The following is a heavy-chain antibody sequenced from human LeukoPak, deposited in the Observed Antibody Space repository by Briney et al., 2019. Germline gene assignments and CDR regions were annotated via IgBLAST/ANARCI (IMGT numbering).Heavy chain of an antibody. J-gene: IGHJ5*02. V-gene: IGHV3-72*01. Sequence: HTGGSLRLSCAASGFTSSDHYMDWVRQAPGKGLEWVGRFRRRANSYTTEYAASVRGRCTISRDDSKNSMYLQINSLKTEDTAVYYCARGLYLHSWGQGTLVTVSS. CDR2: FRRRANSYTT. CDR1: GFTSSDHY. D-gene: IGHD3-3*02. CDR3: ARGLYLHS.